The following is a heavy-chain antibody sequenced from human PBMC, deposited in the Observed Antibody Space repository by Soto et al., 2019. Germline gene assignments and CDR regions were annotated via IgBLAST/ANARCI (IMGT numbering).Heavy chain of an antibody. Sequence: GASVKVSCKASGYTFTGYYMHWVRQAPGQGLEWMGWINPNSGGTNYAQKFQGWVTMTRDTSISTAYMELGRLRSDDTAVYYCATSAIAAAGMEYYFDYWGQGTLVTVSS. CDR1: GYTFTGYY. V-gene: IGHV1-2*04. CDR2: INPNSGGT. D-gene: IGHD6-13*01. CDR3: ATSAIAAAGMEYYFDY. J-gene: IGHJ4*02.